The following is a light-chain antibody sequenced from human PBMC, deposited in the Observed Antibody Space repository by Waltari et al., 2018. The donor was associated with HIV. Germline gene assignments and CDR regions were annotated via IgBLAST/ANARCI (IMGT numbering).Light chain of an antibody. Sequence: SSELTQDPAVSVALGQTVRITCQGDSLRSYYASWYQQKPGQAPVLVIYGKNNRPSGIPDRFSGSSSGNTASLTITGAQAEDEADYYCNSRDSNGNRVVFGGGTKLTVL. CDR3: NSRDSNGNRVV. CDR1: SLRSYY. V-gene: IGLV3-19*01. CDR2: GKN. J-gene: IGLJ2*01.